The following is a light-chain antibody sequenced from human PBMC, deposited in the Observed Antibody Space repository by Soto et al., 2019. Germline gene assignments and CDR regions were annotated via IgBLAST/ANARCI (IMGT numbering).Light chain of an antibody. V-gene: IGLV1-44*01. CDR2: SNN. CDR3: AAWDDGLTGLV. Sequence: QSALTQPPSASGTPGQRVTISCSGSSSNIGSNTVNWYQQLPGTAPKLLIYSNNQRPSGVPDRFSGSKSGTSASLAISGLQSEDEADYYCAAWDDGLTGLVFGGGTQLTVL. J-gene: IGLJ2*01. CDR1: SSNIGSNT.